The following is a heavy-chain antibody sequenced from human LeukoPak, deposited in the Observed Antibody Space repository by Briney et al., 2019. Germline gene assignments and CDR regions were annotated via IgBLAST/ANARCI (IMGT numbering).Heavy chain of an antibody. D-gene: IGHD3-10*01. CDR3: ARSGFGVLYYYGMDV. CDR1: GITVSTNY. CDR2: IYGGSNT. Sequence: PGGSLRLSCAASGITVSTNYMNWVRQAPGKGLEWVSAIYGGSNTYYADSVKGGFTISRDNSKNPLWLQMNSLRAEDTAVYYCARSGFGVLYYYGMDVWGQGTTVTVSS. J-gene: IGHJ6*02. V-gene: IGHV3-53*01.